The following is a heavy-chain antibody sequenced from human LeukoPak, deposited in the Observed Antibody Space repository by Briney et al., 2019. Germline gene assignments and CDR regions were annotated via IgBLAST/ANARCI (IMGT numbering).Heavy chain of an antibody. Sequence: GGSLRLSCVASGFTFSDHYMDWVRQAPGKGLEWVGRVRNKAKSYTTEYAASVKGTFTISRDDSKNSLYLQMNSLKTEDTAVYYCAKAPWAQWLVFDYWGQGTLVTVSS. V-gene: IGHV3-72*01. CDR3: AKAPWAQWLVFDY. CDR1: GFTFSDHY. D-gene: IGHD6-19*01. J-gene: IGHJ4*02. CDR2: VRNKAKSYTT.